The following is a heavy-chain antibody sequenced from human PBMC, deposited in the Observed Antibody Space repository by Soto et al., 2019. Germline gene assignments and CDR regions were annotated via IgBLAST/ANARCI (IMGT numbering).Heavy chain of an antibody. CDR2: IYNSAIT. D-gene: IGHD2-21*02. CDR1: GGSISSSDYY. CDR3: ARQPLHIVGATALPGYFGH. V-gene: IGHV4-39*01. Sequence: SETLSLTCTVSGGSISSSDYYWGWVRQPPGKGLEWVASIYNSAITYYNPSLKSRVAISVDKSRTQFSLKVRSVTAADTAVYYCARQPLHIVGATALPGYFGHWRQGTPVTLSP. J-gene: IGHJ4*02.